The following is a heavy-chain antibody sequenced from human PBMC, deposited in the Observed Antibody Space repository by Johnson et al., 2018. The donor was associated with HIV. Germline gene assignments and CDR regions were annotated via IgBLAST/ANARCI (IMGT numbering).Heavy chain of an antibody. J-gene: IGHJ3*01. V-gene: IGHV3-11*04. CDR2: LSSSGAGL. CDR1: GFKFSDFY. CDR3: ARDPPGRAFDV. Sequence: QVQLVESGGGLVKPGGSLRLSCAVSGFKFSDFYMTWIRPVPGKGLECVAYLSSSGAGLYYADSVRGRFIISRDNPKNSLFLQMNSLSAEDTAIYYCARDPPGRAFDVWGLGTTVTVSS.